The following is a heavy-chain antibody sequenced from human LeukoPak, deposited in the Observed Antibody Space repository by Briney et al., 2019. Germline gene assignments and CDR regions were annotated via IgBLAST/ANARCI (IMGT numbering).Heavy chain of an antibody. CDR3: ARLVYPTYYFDY. V-gene: IGHV4-59*08. J-gene: IGHJ4*02. Sequence: SETLSLTCTVSGGSISSYYWSWIRQPPGKGLEWIGYIYYSGSTNYNPSLKSRVTISVDTSKNQFSLKLSSVTAADTAVYYCARLVYPTYYFDYWRQGTLVTVSS. D-gene: IGHD2-2*02. CDR2: IYYSGST. CDR1: GGSISSYY.